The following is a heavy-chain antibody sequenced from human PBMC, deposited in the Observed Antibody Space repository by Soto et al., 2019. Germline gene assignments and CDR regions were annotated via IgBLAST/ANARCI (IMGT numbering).Heavy chain of an antibody. Sequence: QVQLVQSGAEVKKPGSSVKVSCKASGGTFSSYAISWVRQAPGQGLEWMGGIIPIFGTANYAQKFQSRGTIPSDQSPSPAYMELSSQRYEDTVVYYCARAPKPLVGATTFDYWGQGTLVTVSS. CDR3: ARAPKPLVGATTFDY. CDR1: GGTFSSYA. CDR2: IIPIFGTA. J-gene: IGHJ4*02. D-gene: IGHD1-26*01. V-gene: IGHV1-69*01.